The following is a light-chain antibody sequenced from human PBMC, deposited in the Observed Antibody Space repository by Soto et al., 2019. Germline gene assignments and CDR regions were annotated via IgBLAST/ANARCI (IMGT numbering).Light chain of an antibody. J-gene: IGLJ3*02. CDR3: AAWDDSLSGWV. Sequence: QLVLTQPPSASETPGQRVTISCSGSSSNIGNNFVYWYQQFPGTAPKLLIYRNNQRPSGVPDRFSGSKSGTSASLAISGLRSEDEADYYCAAWDDSLSGWVFGGGTKLTVL. CDR1: SSNIGNNF. V-gene: IGLV1-47*01. CDR2: RNN.